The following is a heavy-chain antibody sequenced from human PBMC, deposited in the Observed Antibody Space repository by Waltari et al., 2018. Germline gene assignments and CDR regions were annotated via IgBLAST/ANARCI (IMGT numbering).Heavy chain of an antibody. CDR3: ARDAHLYYYDSSGYLGDY. V-gene: IGHV1-18*01. J-gene: IGHJ4*02. Sequence: QVQLVQSGAAVREPGASVKVSCQASGYTFSRYGISWVRQAPGQGLEWMGWISAYNGNTNFAQKLQGRVTMTTDTYTSTAYMELRSLRSDDTAVYYCARDAHLYYYDSSGYLGDYWGQGTLVTVSS. CDR1: GYTFSRYG. CDR2: ISAYNGNT. D-gene: IGHD3-22*01.